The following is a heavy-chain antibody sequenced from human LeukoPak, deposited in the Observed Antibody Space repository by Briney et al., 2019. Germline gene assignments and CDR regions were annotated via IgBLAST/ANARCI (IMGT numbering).Heavy chain of an antibody. CDR2: ISGSGGST. V-gene: IGHV3-23*01. CDR3: AKDQVRVVPAAMAWFDP. CDR1: GFTFSSYA. D-gene: IGHD2-2*01. Sequence: GGSLRLSCAASGFTFSSYAMSWVRQAPGKGLERVSAISGSGGSTYYADSVKGRFTISRDYSKNTLYLQMNSLRAEDTAVYYCAKDQVRVVPAAMAWFDPWGQGTLVTVSS. J-gene: IGHJ5*02.